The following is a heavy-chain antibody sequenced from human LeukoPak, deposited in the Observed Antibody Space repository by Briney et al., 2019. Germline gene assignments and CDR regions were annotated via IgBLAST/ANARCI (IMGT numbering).Heavy chain of an antibody. J-gene: IGHJ4*02. CDR2: ISGSGGST. V-gene: IGHV3-23*01. Sequence: GGSLRLSCAASGLTLSSYAMSWVRQAPGKGLEWVSAISGSGGSTYYADSVKGRFTISRDNSKNTLYLQMNSLRAEDTAVYYCAKSSGYSSSWYHYFDYWGQGTLVTVSS. D-gene: IGHD6-13*01. CDR3: AKSSGYSSSWYHYFDY. CDR1: GLTLSSYA.